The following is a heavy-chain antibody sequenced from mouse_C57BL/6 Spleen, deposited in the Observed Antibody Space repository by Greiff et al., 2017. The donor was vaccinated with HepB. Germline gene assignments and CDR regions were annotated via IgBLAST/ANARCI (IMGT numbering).Heavy chain of an antibody. D-gene: IGHD2-5*01. CDR3: TRSSNSYYYAMDY. V-gene: IGHV1-15*01. J-gene: IGHJ4*01. Sequence: VQGVESGAELVRPGASVTLSCKASGYTFTDYEMHWVKQTPVHGLEWIGAIDPETGGTAYNQKFKGKAILTADKSSSTAYMELRSLTSEDSAVYYCTRSSNSYYYAMDYWGQGTSVTVSS. CDR1: GYTFTDYE. CDR2: IDPETGGT.